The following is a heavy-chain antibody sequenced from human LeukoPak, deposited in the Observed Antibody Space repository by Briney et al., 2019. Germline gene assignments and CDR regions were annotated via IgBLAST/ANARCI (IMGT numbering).Heavy chain of an antibody. CDR1: GGSFSGYY. J-gene: IGHJ4*02. CDR2: INHSGST. V-gene: IGHV4-34*01. CDR3: ARVHRIAARSRYYFDY. D-gene: IGHD6-6*01. Sequence: SETLSLTCAVYGGSFSGYYWSWIRQPPGKGLEWIGEINHSGSTNYNPSLKSRVTISVDTSKNQFSLKLSSVIAADTAVYYCARVHRIAARSRYYFDYWGQGTLVTVSS.